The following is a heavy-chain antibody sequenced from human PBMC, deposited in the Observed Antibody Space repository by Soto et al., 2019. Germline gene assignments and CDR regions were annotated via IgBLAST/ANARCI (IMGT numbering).Heavy chain of an antibody. CDR2: INHSGST. J-gene: IGHJ6*02. CDR3: ARGFTNYDFWCASTDYYYAMDV. D-gene: IGHD3-3*01. Sequence: SSETLSLTCAVYGGSFSGYYWIWIRQSPGKGLEWVGEINHSGSTNYSPSLKSRVAISVDTSKTQFSLKLSSVTAADTAVYYCARGFTNYDFWCASTDYYYAMDVWGQGTPVTVSS. CDR1: GGSFSGYY. V-gene: IGHV4-34*01.